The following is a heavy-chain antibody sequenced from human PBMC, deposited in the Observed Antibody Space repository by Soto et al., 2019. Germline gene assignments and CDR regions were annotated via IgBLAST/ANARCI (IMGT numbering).Heavy chain of an antibody. D-gene: IGHD3-10*01. Sequence: KASETLSLTCAVYGGSFSGYYWSWIRQPPGKGLEWIGEINHSGSTNYNPSLKSRVTISVDTSKNQFSLKLSSVTAADTAVYYCASRAGSGRHKGGYYYYYYMDVWGKGTTVTVSS. CDR1: GGSFSGYY. J-gene: IGHJ6*03. V-gene: IGHV4-34*01. CDR3: ASRAGSGRHKGGYYYYYYMDV. CDR2: INHSGST.